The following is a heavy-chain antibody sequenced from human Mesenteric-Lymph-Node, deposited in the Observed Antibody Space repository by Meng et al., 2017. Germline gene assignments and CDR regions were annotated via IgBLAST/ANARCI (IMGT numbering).Heavy chain of an antibody. CDR2: IYYSGST. V-gene: IGHV4-31*03. Sequence: VPGPAVVTYSNPLSLPCTVSGGAFSSCGYYWSWIRQHPGKGLEWIGHIYYSGSTFYNPSLKRRVIISIDTSKNQFSLNLRSVTAADTAVYYCARVSSGWDYFDYWGQGTLVTVSS. J-gene: IGHJ4*02. CDR1: GGAFSSCGYY. D-gene: IGHD6-19*01. CDR3: ARVSSGWDYFDY.